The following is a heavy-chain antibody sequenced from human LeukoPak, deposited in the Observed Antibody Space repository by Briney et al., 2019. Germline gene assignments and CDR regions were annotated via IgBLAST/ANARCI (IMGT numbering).Heavy chain of an antibody. CDR2: ISAKSGKT. J-gene: IGHJ4*02. V-gene: IGHV1-18*01. Sequence: ASVKVSCKASGCTLTDNGISWVRQAPGEGLEWMGWISAKSGKTNFAQRFQGRVTMTRETSSSTVYMELRSLRSDDTAVYFCARDKDYRFDYWGQGTLVSVTS. CDR3: ARDKDYRFDY. D-gene: IGHD3-16*02. CDR1: GCTLTDNG.